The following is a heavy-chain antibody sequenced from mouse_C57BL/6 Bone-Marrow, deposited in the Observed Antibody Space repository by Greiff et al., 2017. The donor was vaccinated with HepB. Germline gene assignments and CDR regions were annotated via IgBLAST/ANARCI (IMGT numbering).Heavy chain of an antibody. CDR2: ISDGGSYT. J-gene: IGHJ1*03. D-gene: IGHD1-1*01. CDR1: GFTFSSYA. Sequence: EVHLVESGGGLVKPGGSLKLSCAASGFTFSSYAMSWVRQTPEKRLEWVATISDGGSYTYYPDNVKGRFTISRDNAKNNLYLQMSHLKSEDTAMYYCARLRYYGSIWYFDVWGTETTVTVSS. V-gene: IGHV5-4*01. CDR3: ARLRYYGSIWYFDV.